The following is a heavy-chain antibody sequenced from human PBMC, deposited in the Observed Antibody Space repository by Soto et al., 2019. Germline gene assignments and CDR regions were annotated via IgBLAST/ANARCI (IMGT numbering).Heavy chain of an antibody. CDR2: ISYDGSNK. V-gene: IGHV3-30-3*01. CDR3: ARGDEFVSYYYYGMDV. CDR1: GFTFSSYA. J-gene: IGHJ6*02. D-gene: IGHD2-21*01. Sequence: QVQLVESGGGVVQPGRSLRLSCAASGFTFSSYAMHWVRQAPGKGLEWVAVISYDGSNKYYADSVKGRFTISRDNSKNTLYLQMNSLRAEDTAVYYGARGDEFVSYYYYGMDVWGQGTTVTVSS.